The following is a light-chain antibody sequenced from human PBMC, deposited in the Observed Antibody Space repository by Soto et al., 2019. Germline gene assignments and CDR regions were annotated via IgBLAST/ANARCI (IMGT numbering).Light chain of an antibody. Sequence: DIVMTQSPDSLAVSLGERATINCKSSQSVLYSNNKKNYLSWYQRQPGQPPKLLIYWASIRESGVPDRFSGSGYGTDFTLTISSLQAEDVAVYYCQQYYDTPLTCGGGTKVEIK. V-gene: IGKV4-1*01. CDR1: QSVLYSNNKKNY. J-gene: IGKJ4*01. CDR2: WAS. CDR3: QQYYDTPLT.